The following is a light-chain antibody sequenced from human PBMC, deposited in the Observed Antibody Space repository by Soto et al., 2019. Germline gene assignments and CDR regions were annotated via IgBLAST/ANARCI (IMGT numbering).Light chain of an antibody. CDR3: QSYDSSLSVV. CDR2: GNS. J-gene: IGLJ2*01. V-gene: IGLV1-40*01. Sequence: QSVLTQPPSVFGPQGQRGPTPCPGGGSTIGAGYDVHWYQQLPGTAPQLLIYGNSKRPSGVPDRFSGSKSGTSASLAITGLQAEDEADYYCQSYDSSLSVVFGGGTKLTVL. CDR1: GSTIGAGYD.